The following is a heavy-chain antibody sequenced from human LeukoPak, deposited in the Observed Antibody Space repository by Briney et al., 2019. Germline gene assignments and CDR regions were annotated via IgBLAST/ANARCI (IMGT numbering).Heavy chain of an antibody. CDR2: INHSGST. V-gene: IGHV4-34*01. CDR1: GGSFSGYY. J-gene: IGHJ6*02. Sequence: SETLSLTCAVYGGSFSGYYWSWIRQPPGKGLEWIGEINHSGSTNYNPSLKSRVTILVDTSKNQFSLKLSSVTAADTAVYYCARGLYIGSGSYTTQYYGMDVWGQGTTVTVSS. D-gene: IGHD3-10*01. CDR3: ARGLYIGSGSYTTQYYGMDV.